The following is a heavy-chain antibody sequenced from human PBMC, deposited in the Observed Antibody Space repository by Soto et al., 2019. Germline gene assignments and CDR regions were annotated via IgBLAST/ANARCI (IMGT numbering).Heavy chain of an antibody. CDR1: GYTFSSYA. Sequence: ASVKVSCKASGYTFSSYAMHWVRQAPGQRLEWMGWINAGYGNTKSSQKFQGRVTISRDTSASTAYMELTSLRSEDTAVYYCARDTGDGTFDFWGQGTMVTVYS. CDR2: INAGYGNT. D-gene: IGHD7-27*01. CDR3: ARDTGDGTFDF. V-gene: IGHV1-3*01. J-gene: IGHJ4*02.